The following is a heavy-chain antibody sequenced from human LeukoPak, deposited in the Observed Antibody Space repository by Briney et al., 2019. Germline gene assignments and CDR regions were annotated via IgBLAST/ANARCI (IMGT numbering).Heavy chain of an antibody. Sequence: GGSLRLSCAASGFTFGSYAMHWVRQAPGKGLEWVAVISYDGSNKYYADSVKGRFTISRDNSKNTLYLQMNSLRAEDTAVYYCARDPQTWGAMVTPNDYWGQGTLVTVSS. J-gene: IGHJ4*01. V-gene: IGHV3-30-3*01. CDR1: GFTFGSYA. D-gene: IGHD5-18*01. CDR2: ISYDGSNK. CDR3: ARDPQTWGAMVTPNDY.